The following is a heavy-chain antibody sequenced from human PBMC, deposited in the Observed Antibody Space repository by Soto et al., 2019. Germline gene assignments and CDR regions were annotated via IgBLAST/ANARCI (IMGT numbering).Heavy chain of an antibody. D-gene: IGHD1-26*01. Sequence: QVQLQESGPGLVKPSETLSLTCTVSGGSISSYYWSWIRQPPGKGLEWIGYIYYSGSTNYNPSLKGRVTRSVDTSKDQFSLKLSSVAAADTAVYYCARRWGGSLDYWGQGTLVTVSS. CDR3: ARRWGGSLDY. CDR1: GGSISSYY. V-gene: IGHV4-59*01. CDR2: IYYSGST. J-gene: IGHJ4*02.